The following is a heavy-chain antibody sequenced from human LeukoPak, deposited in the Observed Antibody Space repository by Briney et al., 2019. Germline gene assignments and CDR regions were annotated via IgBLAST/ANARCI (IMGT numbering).Heavy chain of an antibody. CDR2: ISSSSSYI. D-gene: IGHD4-23*01. V-gene: IGHV3-21*01. J-gene: IGHJ4*02. Sequence: GGSLRLSCAASGFTFSSYAMSWLRQAPGKGLEWVSSISSSSSYIYYADSVKGRFTISRDNAKNSLYLQMNSLRAEDTAVYYCARVNGGLFDYWGQGTLVTVSS. CDR1: GFTFSSYA. CDR3: ARVNGGLFDY.